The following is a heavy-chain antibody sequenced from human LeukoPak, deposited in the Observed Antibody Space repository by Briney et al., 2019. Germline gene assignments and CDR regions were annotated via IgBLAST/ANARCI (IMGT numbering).Heavy chain of an antibody. CDR3: ASQGFGQSTIFDY. CDR1: GFTFSSYY. D-gene: IGHD3-10*01. Sequence: PGGSLRLSCAASGFTFSSYYMSWVRQAPGKGLEWVANMNQDGSKKSYVDSVKGRFAISRDNAKNSLYLQMDSLRAGDMAVYYCASQGFGQSTIFDYWGQGTLVTVSS. V-gene: IGHV3-7*01. J-gene: IGHJ4*02. CDR2: MNQDGSKK.